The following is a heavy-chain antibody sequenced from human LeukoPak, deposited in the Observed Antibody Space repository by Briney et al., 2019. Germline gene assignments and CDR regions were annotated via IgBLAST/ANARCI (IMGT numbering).Heavy chain of an antibody. CDR2: IIPIFGTA. J-gene: IGHJ3*02. V-gene: IGHV1-69*05. CDR1: GGTFSSYA. D-gene: IGHD6-19*01. Sequence: ASVKVSCKASGGTFSSYAISWVRQAPGQGLEWMGRIIPIFGTANYAQKFQGRVTITTGESTSTAYMELSSLRSEDTAVYYCARDSSGWSDAFDIWGQGTMVTVSS. CDR3: ARDSSGWSDAFDI.